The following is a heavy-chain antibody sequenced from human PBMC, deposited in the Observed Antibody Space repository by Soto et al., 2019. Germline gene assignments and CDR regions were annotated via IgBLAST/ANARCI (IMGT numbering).Heavy chain of an antibody. D-gene: IGHD3-22*01. V-gene: IGHV5-51*01. Sequence: GASLKVSGEASGYRSNTYWIGWVLQLPGKRLEWMGIIYPDDSDTRYSPSFQGQVTISADKSFTTVYLQWNSLKASYTAIYYCARPGYYDSSGFFNFDHWGQGTLVTVSS. CDR1: GYRSNTYW. CDR3: ARPGYYDSSGFFNFDH. CDR2: IYPDDSDT. J-gene: IGHJ4*02.